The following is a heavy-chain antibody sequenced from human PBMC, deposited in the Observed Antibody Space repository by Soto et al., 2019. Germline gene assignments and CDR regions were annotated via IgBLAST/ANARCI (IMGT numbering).Heavy chain of an antibody. CDR3: ARATYAPELTFDY. Sequence: SETLSLTCTVSGGSISSGGYYWSWIRQHPGKSLEWIGYIYYSGSTYYNPSLKSRVTISVDTSKNQFSLKLSSVTAADTAVYYCARATYAPELTFDYWGQGTLVTVSS. CDR2: IYYSGST. V-gene: IGHV4-31*03. J-gene: IGHJ4*02. D-gene: IGHD2-2*01. CDR1: GGSISSGGYY.